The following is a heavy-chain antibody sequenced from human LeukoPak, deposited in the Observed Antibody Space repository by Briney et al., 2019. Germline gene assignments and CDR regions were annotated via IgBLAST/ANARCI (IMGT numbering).Heavy chain of an antibody. V-gene: IGHV1-18*01. Sequence: ASVKVSCKTSGYTFTSCGISWMRQAPGQGLEWMGWISTSKGNTRYAQNLQGRLTMTTDTFMSTAYMELRSLRSDDTAVYYCARDKDWDLEYWGQGTLVTVSS. J-gene: IGHJ4*02. CDR2: ISTSKGNT. CDR1: GYTFTSCG. CDR3: ARDKDWDLEY. D-gene: IGHD3-9*01.